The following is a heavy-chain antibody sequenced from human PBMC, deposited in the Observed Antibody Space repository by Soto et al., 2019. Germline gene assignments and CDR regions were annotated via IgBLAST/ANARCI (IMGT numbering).Heavy chain of an antibody. CDR3: AKDLTRQLAYWLDP. V-gene: IGHV1-2*02. Sequence: ASVKVSCKASGFSFTGYYIHWLRQAPGQGLEWMGWINAHSGGTEYAQKFQGRVTLTRDTSIATAYLTLTSLTSDDTALYYCAKDLTRQLAYWLDPWGQGTRVTVSS. D-gene: IGHD6-6*01. CDR2: INAHSGGT. J-gene: IGHJ5*02. CDR1: GFSFTGYY.